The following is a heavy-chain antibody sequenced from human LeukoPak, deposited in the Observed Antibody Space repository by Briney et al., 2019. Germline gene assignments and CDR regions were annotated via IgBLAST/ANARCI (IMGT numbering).Heavy chain of an antibody. CDR3: ARHGRSGWWTIIDY. J-gene: IGHJ4*02. CDR1: GYSFTNYW. Sequence: GESLKISCKGSGYSFTNYWIGWLRQMPGKGLEWMGIIYPDDSDTRYSPSFQGQVAISADKSISTAYLQWSSLKASDTAMYYCARHGRSGWWTIIDYWGQGTLVTVSS. CDR2: IYPDDSDT. D-gene: IGHD6-19*01. V-gene: IGHV5-51*01.